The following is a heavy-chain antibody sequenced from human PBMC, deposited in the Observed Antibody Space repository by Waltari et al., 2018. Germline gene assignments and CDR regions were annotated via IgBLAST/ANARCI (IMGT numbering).Heavy chain of an antibody. J-gene: IGHJ4*02. CDR2: ISDSGVIT. CDR1: GCTFISYA. V-gene: IGHV3-23*01. Sequence: EEHLLEPGGGLAQTGGSLRIPCPAYGCTFISYARRWVGQAPGKGLEWVSGISDSGVITKYADSVKGRFTVSRDNSKNTVFLHLNSLRAEDTAIYYCARHLYSIDYLELAKWGQGTLVTVSS. CDR3: ARHLYSIDYLELAK. D-gene: IGHD3-22*01.